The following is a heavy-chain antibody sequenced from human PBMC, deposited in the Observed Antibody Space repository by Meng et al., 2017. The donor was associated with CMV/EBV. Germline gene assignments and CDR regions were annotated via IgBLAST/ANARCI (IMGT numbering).Heavy chain of an antibody. CDR3: ARCVVVPAAHATPRIWFDP. CDR1: GGSVSSGSYY. V-gene: IGHV4-61*01. J-gene: IGHJ5*02. D-gene: IGHD2-2*01. Sequence: SETLSLTCTVSGGSVSSGSYYWSWIRQPPGKGLEWIGYIYYSGSTNYNPSLKSRVTISVDTSKNQFSLTLSSVTAADTAVYYCARCVVVPAAHATPRIWFDPWGQGTLVTVSS. CDR2: IYYSGST.